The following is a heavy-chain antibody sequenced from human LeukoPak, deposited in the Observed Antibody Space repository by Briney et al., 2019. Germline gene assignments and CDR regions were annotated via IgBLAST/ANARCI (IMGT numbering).Heavy chain of an antibody. V-gene: IGHV3-9*01. CDR1: GFTFDDYA. Sequence: GGSLRLSCAASGFTFDDYAMHWVRQAPGKGLEWVSGISWNSGSIGYADSVKGRFTISRDNAKNSLYLQMNSLRAEDTALYYCAKDISWGLQTLLDYWGQGTLVTVSS. J-gene: IGHJ4*02. D-gene: IGHD1-26*01. CDR3: AKDISWGLQTLLDY. CDR2: ISWNSGSI.